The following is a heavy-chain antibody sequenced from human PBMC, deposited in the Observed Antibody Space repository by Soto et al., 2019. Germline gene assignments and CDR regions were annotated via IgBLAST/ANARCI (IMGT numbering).Heavy chain of an antibody. Sequence: EAQLVESGGGLVQPGGSLRLSCGASGFTFSRFWMSWVRQAPGKGLEWVANIKEDGSEKYYVDSVEGRFTISRDNAKNSLYLQMTSLRAEDTALYYCSGGTYTWGQGTLVTVSS. D-gene: IGHD2-2*02. CDR1: GFTFSRFW. CDR3: SGGTYT. V-gene: IGHV3-7*04. CDR2: IKEDGSEK. J-gene: IGHJ4*02.